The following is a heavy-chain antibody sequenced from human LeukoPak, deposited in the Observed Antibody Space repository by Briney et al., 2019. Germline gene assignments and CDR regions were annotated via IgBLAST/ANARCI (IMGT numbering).Heavy chain of an antibody. D-gene: IGHD3-22*01. V-gene: IGHV4-39*01. CDR3: ARLTYYYDSSGYTRIDY. CDR2: IYYSGST. Sequence: SETLSLTCTVSGASTSSSTYYWGWIRQPPGKGLEWIGSIYYSGSTYYNPSLKSRVTISVDTSKNQFSLKLSSVTAADTAVYYCARLTYYYDSSGYTRIDYWGQGTLVTVSS. J-gene: IGHJ4*02. CDR1: GASTSSSTYY.